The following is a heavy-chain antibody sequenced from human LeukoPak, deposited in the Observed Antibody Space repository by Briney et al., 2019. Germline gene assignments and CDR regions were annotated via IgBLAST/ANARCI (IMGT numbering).Heavy chain of an antibody. CDR2: IYYSGST. D-gene: IGHD5-18*01. V-gene: IGHV4-31*03. CDR3: AREKLADSYGLDY. J-gene: IGHJ4*02. Sequence: SETLSITCTVSGGSISSGGYYWSWIRQHPGKGLEWIGHIYYSGSTYYNPSLKSRVTISVDTSKNQFSLKLSSVTAADTAVYYCAREKLADSYGLDYWGQGTLVTVSS. CDR1: GGSISSGGYY.